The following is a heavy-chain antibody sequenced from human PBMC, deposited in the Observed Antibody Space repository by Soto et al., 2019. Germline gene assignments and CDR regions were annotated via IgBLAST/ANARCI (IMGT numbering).Heavy chain of an antibody. V-gene: IGHV3-64D*06. CDR1: GFTSSSYA. CDR3: VKDGHSGSYYRYFDY. CDR2: ISSNGGST. J-gene: IGHJ4*02. D-gene: IGHD1-26*01. Sequence: GGPLRLSCSASGFTSSSYAMHWVRQAPGKGLEYVSAISSNGGSTYYADSVKGRFTISRDNSKNTLYLQMSSLRAEDTAVYYCVKDGHSGSYYRYFDYWGQGTLVTVSS.